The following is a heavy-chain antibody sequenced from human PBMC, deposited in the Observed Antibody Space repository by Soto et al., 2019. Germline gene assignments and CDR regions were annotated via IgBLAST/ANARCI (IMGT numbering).Heavy chain of an antibody. CDR2: ISGSGGST. CDR3: AKDQGPGIAAAGTYGMDV. J-gene: IGHJ6*02. Sequence: GSLRLSCAASGFTFSSYAMSWVRQAPGKGLEWVSAISGSGGSTYYADSVKGRFTISRDNSKNTLYLQMNSLRAEDTAVYYCAKDQGPGIAAAGTYGMDVWGQGTTVTVSS. D-gene: IGHD6-13*01. V-gene: IGHV3-23*01. CDR1: GFTFSSYA.